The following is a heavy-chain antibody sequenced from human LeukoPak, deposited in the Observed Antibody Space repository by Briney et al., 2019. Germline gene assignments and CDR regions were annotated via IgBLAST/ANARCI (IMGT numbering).Heavy chain of an antibody. V-gene: IGHV1-18*01. CDR3: AREIEWLNNYYYMDV. J-gene: IGHJ6*03. CDR2: ISAYNGNT. CDR1: GYTFTSYG. Sequence: ASVKVSCKASGYTFTSYGISWVRQAPGQGLEWMGWISAYNGNTSYAQKLQGRVTMTTDTSTSTAYMELRSLRSDDTAVYYCAREIEWLNNYYYMDVWGKGTTVTVSS. D-gene: IGHD3-3*01.